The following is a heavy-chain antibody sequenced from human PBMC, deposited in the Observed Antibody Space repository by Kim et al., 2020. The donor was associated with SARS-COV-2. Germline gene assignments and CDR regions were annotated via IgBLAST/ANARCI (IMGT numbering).Heavy chain of an antibody. J-gene: IGHJ4*02. V-gene: IGHV3-30*01. Sequence: SVKGRLTISRDNSKNTLYLQMNSLRAEDTAVYYCARVRASVVVRGVINYWGQGTLVTVSS. D-gene: IGHD3-10*02. CDR3: ARVRASVVVRGVINY.